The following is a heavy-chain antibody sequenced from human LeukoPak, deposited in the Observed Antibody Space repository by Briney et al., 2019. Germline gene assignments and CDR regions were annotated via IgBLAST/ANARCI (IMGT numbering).Heavy chain of an antibody. V-gene: IGHV1-69*05. Sequence: SVTVSCTASGGTFSSYAISWVRQAPGQGLEWMGRIIPIFGTANYAQQFQGRVTITTDESTSTSYMERTILTPGDTAVYYRARVIWARGSYDDAFDIWGEGAIVSVSS. J-gene: IGHJ3*02. D-gene: IGHD1-26*01. CDR1: GGTFSSYA. CDR2: IIPIFGTA. CDR3: ARVIWARGSYDDAFDI.